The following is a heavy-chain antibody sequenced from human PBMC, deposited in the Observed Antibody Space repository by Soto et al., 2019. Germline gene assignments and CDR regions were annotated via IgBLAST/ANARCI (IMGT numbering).Heavy chain of an antibody. CDR1: GYTLTELS. CDR3: ATPRDYGDYEERDYYYGMDV. D-gene: IGHD4-17*01. CDR2: FDPEDGET. Sequence: ASVKVSCKVSGYTLTELSMHWVRQAPGKGLEWMGGFDPEDGETIYAQKFQGRVTMTEDTSTDTAYMELSSLRSEDTAVYYCATPRDYGDYEERDYYYGMDVWGQGTTVTVSS. J-gene: IGHJ6*02. V-gene: IGHV1-24*01.